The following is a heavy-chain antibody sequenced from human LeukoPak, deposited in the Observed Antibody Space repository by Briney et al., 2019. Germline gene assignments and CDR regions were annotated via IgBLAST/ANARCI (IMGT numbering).Heavy chain of an antibody. J-gene: IGHJ4*02. CDR1: GFSFSSYA. V-gene: IGHV3-30*18. D-gene: IGHD5-12*01. CDR2: ISFDGNEK. Sequence: PGGSLRLSCAASGFSFSSYAMHWVRQAPGKGLEWVTLISFDGNEKYYADSVKGRFTISRDNSKNTLNLQMNSLRAEDAAVYYRAKARGYSGYDYFDYWGQGTLVTVSS. CDR3: AKARGYSGYDYFDY.